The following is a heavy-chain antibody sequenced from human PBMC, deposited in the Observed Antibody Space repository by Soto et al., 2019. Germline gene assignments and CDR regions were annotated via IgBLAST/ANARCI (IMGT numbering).Heavy chain of an antibody. V-gene: IGHV4-31*03. Sequence: TLSLTFTVSGGSISSGCYYWSWIRQHPGNGLEWIGYIYYSVSTYYNQSPKSRVTISVDTSKNKFSLKLSSVTDADTAMHYSARAESSLSEGFDYWGRRTRVTVPS. CDR1: GGSISSGCYY. J-gene: IGHJ4*02. D-gene: IGHD2-15*01. CDR3: ARAESSLSEGFDY. CDR2: IYYSVST.